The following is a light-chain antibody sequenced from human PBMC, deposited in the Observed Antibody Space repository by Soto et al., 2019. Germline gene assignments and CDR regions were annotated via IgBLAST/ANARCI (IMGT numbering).Light chain of an antibody. Sequence: SYELTQPPSVSVAPGQTARITCGGNNIGSKSVHWYQQKPGQAPVLVVYDDGDRPSGSPERFSGSNSGNTATLTISRVEAGDEADYYCQVWDSSSDHVVFGGGTKLTVL. CDR1: NIGSKS. J-gene: IGLJ2*01. CDR2: DDG. CDR3: QVWDSSSDHVV. V-gene: IGLV3-21*02.